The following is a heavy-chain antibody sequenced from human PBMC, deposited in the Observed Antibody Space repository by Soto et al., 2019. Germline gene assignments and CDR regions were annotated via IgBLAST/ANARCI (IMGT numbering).Heavy chain of an antibody. D-gene: IGHD6-13*01. Sequence: SETLSLTCTVSGGSISSYYWSWIRQPPGKGLEWIGYIYYSGSTNYNPSLKSRVTISVDTSKNQFSLKLSSVTAADTAVYYCAGQEQQLVRFYRLPQIDYWGQGTLVTVSS. CDR2: IYYSGST. CDR3: AGQEQQLVRFYRLPQIDY. V-gene: IGHV4-59*01. J-gene: IGHJ4*02. CDR1: GGSISSYY.